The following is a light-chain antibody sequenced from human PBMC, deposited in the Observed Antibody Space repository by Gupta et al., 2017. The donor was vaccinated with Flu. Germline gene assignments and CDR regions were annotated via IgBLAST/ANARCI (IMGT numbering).Light chain of an antibody. CDR3: QQRFNWPLT. CDR2: DTS. V-gene: IGKV3-11*01. J-gene: IGKJ4*01. CDR1: QSVDNY. Sequence: GDRATLSCRASQSVDNYLAWYQQKPGQAPRLLIYDTSDRATDIPARFSGSGSGTDFTLTISSLEPEDFAVYNCQQRFNWPLTFGGGTKVEI.